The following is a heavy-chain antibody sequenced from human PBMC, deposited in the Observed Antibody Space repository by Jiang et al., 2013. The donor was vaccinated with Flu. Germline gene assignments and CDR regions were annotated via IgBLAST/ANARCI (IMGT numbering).Heavy chain of an antibody. D-gene: IGHD6-19*01. CDR2: INTNTGNP. CDR1: GYTFTSYA. Sequence: QSGSELKKPGASVKVSCKASGYTFTSYAMNWMRQAPGQGLEWMGWINTNTGNPRYGQGFTGRFVFSLDASVSTAYLEISSLQAEDTAVYYCARAGRAGSSGWYDYFEYWGQGTLVTVSS. V-gene: IGHV7-4-1*02. J-gene: IGHJ4*02. CDR3: ARAGRAGSSGWYDYFEY.